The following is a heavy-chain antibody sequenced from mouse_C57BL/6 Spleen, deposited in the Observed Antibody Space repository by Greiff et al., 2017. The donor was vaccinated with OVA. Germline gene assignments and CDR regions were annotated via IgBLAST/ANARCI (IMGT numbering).Heavy chain of an antibody. CDR2: IDPSDSET. CDR1: GYTFTSYW. V-gene: IGHV1-52*01. CDR3: ARGITTVVASYYYAMDY. J-gene: IGHJ4*01. D-gene: IGHD1-1*01. Sequence: QVQLQQPGAELVRPGSSVKLSCKASGYTFTSYWMHWVKQRPIQGLEWIGNIDPSDSETHYNQKFKDKATLTVDKSSSTAYMQRSSLTSEDSAVYYCARGITTVVASYYYAMDYWGQGTSVTVSS.